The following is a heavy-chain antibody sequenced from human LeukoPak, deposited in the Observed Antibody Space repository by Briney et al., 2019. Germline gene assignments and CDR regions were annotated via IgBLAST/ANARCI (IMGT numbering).Heavy chain of an antibody. J-gene: IGHJ6*03. D-gene: IGHD6-13*01. Sequence: PSETLSFTCAVYGGSFSGYYWSWIRQPPGKGLEWIGEINHSGSTNYNPSLKSRVTISVDTSKNQFSLKLSSVTAADTAAYYCASSRIAAAGYYYYYYMDVWGKGTTVTVSS. V-gene: IGHV4-34*01. CDR2: INHSGST. CDR3: ASSRIAAAGYYYYYYMDV. CDR1: GGSFSGYY.